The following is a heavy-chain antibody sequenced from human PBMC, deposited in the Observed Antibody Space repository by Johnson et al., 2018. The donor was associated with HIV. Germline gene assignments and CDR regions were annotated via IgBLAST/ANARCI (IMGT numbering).Heavy chain of an antibody. CDR3: ARGYILTGYSGVFDM. CDR2: ISSNGGST. D-gene: IGHD3-9*01. Sequence: VQLVESGGGLIQPGGSLRLSCAASGFTFSSYAMHWVRQAPGRGLEYVSAISSNGGSTYYANSVKGRFTISRDNSKNTLYLQMGSLRAEDMAVYYCARGYILTGYSGVFDMWGQGTMVTVSS. V-gene: IGHV3-64*01. J-gene: IGHJ3*02. CDR1: GFTFSSYA.